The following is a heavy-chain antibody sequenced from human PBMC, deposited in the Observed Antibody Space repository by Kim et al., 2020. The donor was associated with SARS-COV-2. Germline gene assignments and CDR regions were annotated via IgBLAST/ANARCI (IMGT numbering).Heavy chain of an antibody. CDR1: GYTFTSYA. Sequence: ASVKVSCKASGYTFTSYAMNWVRQAPGQGLEWMGWINTNTGNPTYAQGFTGRFVFSLDTSVRTAYLQISSLKAEDTAIYYCARDRRTTIFGVVVAVSSWFDPWGQGTLVTISS. CDR2: INTNTGNP. CDR3: ARDRRTTIFGVVVAVSSWFDP. D-gene: IGHD3-3*01. V-gene: IGHV7-4-1*02. J-gene: IGHJ5*02.